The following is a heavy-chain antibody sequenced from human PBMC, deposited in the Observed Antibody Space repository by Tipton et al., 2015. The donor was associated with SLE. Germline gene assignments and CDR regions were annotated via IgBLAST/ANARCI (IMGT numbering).Heavy chain of an antibody. D-gene: IGHD2-8*02. J-gene: IGHJ3*02. Sequence: QLVQSGPEVKKPGSSVKVSCKASGGTFSSYAISWVRQAPGQGLEWMGGIIPIFGTANYAQKFQGRVTITRDTSASTAYMELSSLRSEDTAVYYCAREYLGYCTGGVCAHAFDIWGQGTMVTVSS. V-gene: IGHV1-69*06. CDR2: IIPIFGTA. CDR3: AREYLGYCTGGVCAHAFDI. CDR1: GGTFSSYA.